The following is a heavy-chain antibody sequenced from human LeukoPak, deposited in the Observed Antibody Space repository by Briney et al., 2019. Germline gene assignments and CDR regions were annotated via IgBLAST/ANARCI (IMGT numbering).Heavy chain of an antibody. CDR1: GYTFTSYG. CDR3: ARDQIPDYYGSGSYLSYYYGMDV. J-gene: IGHJ6*02. D-gene: IGHD3-10*01. Sequence: GASVKVSCKASGYTFTSYGISWVRQAPGQGLEWMGWISAYNGNTNYAQKLQGSVTMTTDTSTSTAHMELRSLRSDDTAVYYCARDQIPDYYGSGSYLSYYYGMDVWGQGTTVTVSS. CDR2: ISAYNGNT. V-gene: IGHV1-18*01.